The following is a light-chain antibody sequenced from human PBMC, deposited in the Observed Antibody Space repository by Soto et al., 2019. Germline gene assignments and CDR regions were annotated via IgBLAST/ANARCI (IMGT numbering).Light chain of an antibody. J-gene: IGKJ2*01. CDR3: QQRSNWPLYT. CDR1: QSVSSY. Sequence: EIVWTQSPATLSLSPGERATLSCRASQSVSSYLAWYQQKPGQAPRLLIYDASNRATGIPARFSGSGSGTDFTLTISSLEPEDVAVYYCQQRSNWPLYTFGQGTKLEIK. CDR2: DAS. V-gene: IGKV3-11*01.